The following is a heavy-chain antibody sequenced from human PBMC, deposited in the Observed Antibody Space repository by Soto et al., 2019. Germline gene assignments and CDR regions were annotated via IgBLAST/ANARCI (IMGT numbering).Heavy chain of an antibody. CDR1: GFAFSSRA. Sequence: LRLSCAASGFAFSSRAMTWVRQAPGEGLEWVSSISSSSGDTTYYAASVKGRFTISRDNSKNTLYLQMNSLRADDTGVYYWGKERRCSGWFVSSYWGQGILVTVSS. V-gene: IGHV3-23*01. CDR3: GKERRCSGWFVSSY. D-gene: IGHD6-19*01. J-gene: IGHJ4*02. CDR2: ISSSSGDTT.